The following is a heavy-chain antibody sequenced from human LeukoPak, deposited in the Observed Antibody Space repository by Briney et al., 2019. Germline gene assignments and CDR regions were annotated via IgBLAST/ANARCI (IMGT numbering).Heavy chain of an antibody. D-gene: IGHD7-27*01. CDR1: GGSISSYY. CDR2: IYYSGST. V-gene: IGHV4-59*01. CDR3: AGYGDPWYFDL. J-gene: IGHJ2*01. Sequence: SETLSLTCTVSGGSISSYYWSWIRQPPGKGLEWIGYIYYSGSTNYNPSLKSRVTISVDTSKNQFSLKLSSVTAADTAVYYCAGYGDPWYFDLWGRGTLVTVSS.